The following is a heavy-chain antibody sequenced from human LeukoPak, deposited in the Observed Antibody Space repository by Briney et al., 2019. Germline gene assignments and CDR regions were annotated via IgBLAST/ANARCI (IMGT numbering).Heavy chain of an antibody. J-gene: IGHJ4*02. CDR2: INPSGGST. CDR3: AKDIGRDGQWLVSPGY. V-gene: IGHV1-46*01. Sequence: ASVKVSCKASGYTFTSYYMHWVRQAPGQGLEWMGIINPSGGSTSYAQKFQGRVTMTRDTSTSTVYMELSSLRSEDTALYYCAKDIGRDGQWLVSPGYWGQGTLVTVSS. CDR1: GYTFTSYY. D-gene: IGHD6-19*01.